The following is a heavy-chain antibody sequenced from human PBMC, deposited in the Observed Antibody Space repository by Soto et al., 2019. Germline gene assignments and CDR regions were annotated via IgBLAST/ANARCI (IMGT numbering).Heavy chain of an antibody. CDR2: IIPIFGTA. CDR3: AITYYDFWSGYYTPHYYYGMDV. CDR1: GGTFSSYA. V-gene: IGHV1-69*01. J-gene: IGHJ6*02. D-gene: IGHD3-3*01. Sequence: QVQLVQSGAEVKKPGSSVKVSCNASGGTFSSYAISWVRQAPGQGLEWMGGIIPIFGTANYAQKFQGRVTITADESTSTAYMELSSLRSEDTAVYYCAITYYDFWSGYYTPHYYYGMDVWGQGTTVTVSS.